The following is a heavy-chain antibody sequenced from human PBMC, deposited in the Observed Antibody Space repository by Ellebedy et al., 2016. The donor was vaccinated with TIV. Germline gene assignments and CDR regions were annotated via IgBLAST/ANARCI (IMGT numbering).Heavy chain of an antibody. D-gene: IGHD6-19*01. CDR3: AKGRGSGSYYFDY. J-gene: IGHJ4*02. CDR2: ISGSGGNT. Sequence: GESLKISXAASGFTFSSYAMSWVRQAPGKGLEWVSGISGSGGNTFYPDSVKGRFTISRDNSKNTLYLQMNSLRAEDTAVYYCAKGRGSGSYYFDYWGQGTLVTVSS. CDR1: GFTFSSYA. V-gene: IGHV3-23*01.